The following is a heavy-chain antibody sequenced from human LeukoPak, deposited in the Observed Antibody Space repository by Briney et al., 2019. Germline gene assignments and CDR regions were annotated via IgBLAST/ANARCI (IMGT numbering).Heavy chain of an antibody. CDR2: IYYRGST. CDR3: ARDVEWSRDAFDI. D-gene: IGHD3-3*01. Sequence: SETLSLICTVSGGSISRGDYYWSWIRQPPGKGLECIGYIYYRGSTYYNTSLKSRVTISVDTSKNQFSLKLSSVTAADTAVYYCARDVEWSRDAFDIWGQGTMVTVSS. CDR1: GGSISRGDYY. V-gene: IGHV4-30-4*08. J-gene: IGHJ3*02.